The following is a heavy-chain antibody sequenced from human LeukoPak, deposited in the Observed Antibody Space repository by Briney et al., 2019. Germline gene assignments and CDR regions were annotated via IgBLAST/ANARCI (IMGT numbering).Heavy chain of an antibody. D-gene: IGHD6-13*01. CDR2: IYHSGST. V-gene: IGHV4-30-2*01. Sequence: SQTLSLTCAVSGGSISSGGYSWSWIRQPPGKGLEWIGYIYHSGSTYYNPSLKSRVTISVDRSKNQFSLKLSSVTAADTAVYYCARGGVAAAGTGGDDAFDIGGQGTMVTVSS. CDR1: GGSISSGGYS. CDR3: ARGGVAAAGTGGDDAFDI. J-gene: IGHJ3*02.